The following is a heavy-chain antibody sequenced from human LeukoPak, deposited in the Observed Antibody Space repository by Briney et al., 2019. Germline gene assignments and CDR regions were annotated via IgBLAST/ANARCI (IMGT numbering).Heavy chain of an antibody. J-gene: IGHJ4*02. CDR2: IYPVDSDT. D-gene: IGHD3-22*01. CDR3: ARLSYYYDSSGYSSPVTYYFDY. V-gene: IGHV5-51*01. Sequence: GESFQISCQASGSSFTSYWIGWVRQRPGKGLEWMGIIYPVDSDTRYSPSFQGQVTISADKSISTAYLQWSSLKASDTAMYYCARLSYYYDSSGYSSPVTYYFDYWGQGTLVTVSS. CDR1: GSSFTSYW.